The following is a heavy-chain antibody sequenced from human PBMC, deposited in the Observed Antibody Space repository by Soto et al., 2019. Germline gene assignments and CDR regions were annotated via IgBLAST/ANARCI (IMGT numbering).Heavy chain of an antibody. CDR3: AGILRSNWFDP. Sequence: SETLSLTCAVSGGSISSSNWWSWVRQPPGKGLEWIGEIYHSGSTNYNPSLKSRVTISVDKSKNQFSLKLSSVTAADTAVYYCAGILRSNWFDPWGQGXLVTVCS. CDR2: IYHSGST. CDR1: GGSISSSNW. J-gene: IGHJ5*02. V-gene: IGHV4-4*02. D-gene: IGHD3-10*01.